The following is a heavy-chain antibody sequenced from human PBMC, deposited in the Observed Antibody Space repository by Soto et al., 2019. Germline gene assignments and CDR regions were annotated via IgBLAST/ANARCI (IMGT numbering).Heavy chain of an antibody. J-gene: IGHJ4*02. Sequence: QVQLVESGGGLVKPGGSLRLSCAASGFTFTDYYISWIRRAPGKGLEWVSYISSGGSTIYYADSVNGRFTIARDNAKNSLYLQMNSLIAEDSAVYYCARSHLYYDSSGYPDYWGQGTLVTVSS. CDR2: ISSGGSTI. V-gene: IGHV3-11*01. CDR3: ARSHLYYDSSGYPDY. CDR1: GFTFTDYY. D-gene: IGHD3-22*01.